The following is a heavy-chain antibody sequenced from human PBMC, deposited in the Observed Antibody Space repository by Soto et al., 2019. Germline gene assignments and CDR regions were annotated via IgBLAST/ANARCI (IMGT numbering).Heavy chain of an antibody. D-gene: IGHD3-10*01. Sequence: SETLSLTCAFYGASFDDFYWSWVRQSPGKGLEWVGEISHDGGTNYSPSLASRGSISVDTSKNQLSLHLRSVSAAHTGLYYSVQGQPVWYGDLTPYHRDMDVWGQGTTVTVSS. CDR2: ISHDGGT. J-gene: IGHJ6*02. CDR3: VQGQPVWYGDLTPYHRDMDV. CDR1: GASFDDFY. V-gene: IGHV4-34*01.